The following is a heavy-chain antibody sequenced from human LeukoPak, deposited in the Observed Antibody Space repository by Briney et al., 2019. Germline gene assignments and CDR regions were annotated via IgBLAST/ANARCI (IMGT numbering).Heavy chain of an antibody. CDR2: IWYDGSNK. V-gene: IGHV3-33*01. CDR1: GFTFSSYG. Sequence: PGGSLRLSCAASGFTFSSYGMHWVRQAPGKGLEWVAVIWYDGSNKYYADSVKGRFTISRDNSKNTLYLQMNSLRAEDTAVYYCARYAYYYDSSGCDIWGQGTMVTVSS. J-gene: IGHJ3*02. CDR3: ARYAYYYDSSGCDI. D-gene: IGHD3-22*01.